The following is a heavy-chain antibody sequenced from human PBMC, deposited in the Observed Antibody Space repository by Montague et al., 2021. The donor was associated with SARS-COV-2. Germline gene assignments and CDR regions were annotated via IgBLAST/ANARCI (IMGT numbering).Heavy chain of an antibody. CDR3: ARASFYYGSGSHYNNWFDS. CDR2: IYYSGTA. Sequence: SETLSLTCTTSGGSITYSSYYWGWIRLPPGKGLEWIGSIYYSGTAYYNASLKSRVTMSLDMSKNQLSLRLKSTTAADTAVYFCARASFYYGSGSHYNNWFDSWDQGTVVTVSS. CDR1: GGSITYSSYY. D-gene: IGHD3-10*01. V-gene: IGHV4-39*07. J-gene: IGHJ5*01.